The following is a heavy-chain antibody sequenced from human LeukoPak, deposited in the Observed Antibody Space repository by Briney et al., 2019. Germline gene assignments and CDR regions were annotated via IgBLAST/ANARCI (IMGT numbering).Heavy chain of an antibody. D-gene: IGHD2-2*01. CDR3: ASTHCSSTSCYSYYYYYMDV. J-gene: IGHJ6*03. Sequence: PSQTLSLTCTVSGGSISSGSYYWSWIRQPAGKGLEWIGRIYTSGSTNYNPSLKSRVTISVDTSKNQFSLKLSSVTAADTAVYYCASTHCSSTSCYSYYYYYMDVWGKGTTVTVSS. CDR1: GGSISSGSYY. V-gene: IGHV4-61*02. CDR2: IYTSGST.